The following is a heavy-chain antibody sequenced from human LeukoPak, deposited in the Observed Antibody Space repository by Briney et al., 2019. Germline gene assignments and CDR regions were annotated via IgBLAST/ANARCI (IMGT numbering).Heavy chain of an antibody. J-gene: IGHJ5*02. D-gene: IGHD3-16*01. Sequence: SEILSLTCTVSGDSISSDYLSWIRQPPGKGLDWIGYINYSGITNYNPSLKSRVTISVDTSKNQFSLKLSSVTAADTAVYYCARHRPGERRFDPWGQGTLVTVSS. CDR1: GDSISSDY. CDR3: ARHRPGERRFDP. V-gene: IGHV4-59*08. CDR2: INYSGIT.